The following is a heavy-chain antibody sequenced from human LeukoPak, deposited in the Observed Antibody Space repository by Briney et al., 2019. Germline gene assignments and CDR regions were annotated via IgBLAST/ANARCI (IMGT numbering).Heavy chain of an antibody. CDR3: ARVSQLLWFGESQPDAFDI. V-gene: IGHV3-11*01. J-gene: IGHJ3*02. CDR2: ISSSGSTV. Sequence: GGSLRLSCAASGFTFSDYYMSWIRQAPGKGLEWVSYISSSGSTVYYGDSVKGRFTISRDNAKNSLYLQMNSLRAEDTAVYYCARVSQLLWFGESQPDAFDIWGQGTMVTVSS. D-gene: IGHD3-10*01. CDR1: GFTFSDYY.